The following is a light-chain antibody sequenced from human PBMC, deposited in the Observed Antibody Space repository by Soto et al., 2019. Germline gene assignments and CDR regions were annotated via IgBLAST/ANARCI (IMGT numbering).Light chain of an antibody. CDR2: AAS. V-gene: IGKV1-39*01. CDR3: QQGYTTLCP. CDR1: QPIGTS. Sequence: DILMTQSPSSLTASVGDSVTVTCRASQPIGTSLHWYQQEAGKAPKVLIYAASRLQSGVPSRFSGSGSGTDFTLTISSLQPEDSATYYCQQGYTTLCPFGQGTKVDIK. J-gene: IGKJ1*01.